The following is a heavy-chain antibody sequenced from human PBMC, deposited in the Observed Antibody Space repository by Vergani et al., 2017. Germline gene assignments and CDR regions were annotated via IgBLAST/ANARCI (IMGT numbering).Heavy chain of an antibody. D-gene: IGHD3-22*01. J-gene: IGHJ4*02. CDR1: GGSFFNSRYY. Sequence: QLQLQESGPGLVKPSGTLSLTCSVTGGSFFNSRYYWGWIRQPPGKGLEWIGSMDYNGCAYYTPSLRRRVAISIDTSKMQFSLKLYSLTAADTAIYYCARNVTQDYYNDSDYFDYWGLGTLVTVSS. CDR3: ARNVTQDYYNDSDYFDY. V-gene: IGHV4-39*01. CDR2: MDYNGCA.